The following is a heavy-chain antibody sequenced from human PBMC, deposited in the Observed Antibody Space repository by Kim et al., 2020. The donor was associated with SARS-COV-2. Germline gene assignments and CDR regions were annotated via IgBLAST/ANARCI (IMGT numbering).Heavy chain of an antibody. D-gene: IGHD3-10*01. CDR3: AREDAFYGSGGWYDY. CDR1: GGSVSSGSYY. Sequence: SETLSLTCTVSGGSVSSGSYYWSWIRQPPGKGLEWIGYIYYSGSTNYNPSLKSRVTISVDTSKNQFSLKLSSVTAADTAVYYCAREDAFYGSGGWYDYWGQGTLVTVSS. J-gene: IGHJ4*02. CDR2: IYYSGST. V-gene: IGHV4-61*01.